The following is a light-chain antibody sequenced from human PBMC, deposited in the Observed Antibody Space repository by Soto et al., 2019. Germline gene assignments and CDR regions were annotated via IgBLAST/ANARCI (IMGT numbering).Light chain of an antibody. CDR1: QSINAR. CDR3: QQYNTWLCT. V-gene: IGKV3-15*01. J-gene: IGKJ1*01. Sequence: EVVMTQSPATLSVSPGERVTLSCRASQSINARLAWYQQKPGQAPRLLIHGASTRATGIPARFSGSGVGTEFILTISSLQSEDFADYYCQQYNTWLCTFGQGTKVEIQ. CDR2: GAS.